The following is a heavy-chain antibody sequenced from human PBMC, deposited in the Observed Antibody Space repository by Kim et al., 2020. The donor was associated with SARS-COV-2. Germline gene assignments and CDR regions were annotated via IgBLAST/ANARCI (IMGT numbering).Heavy chain of an antibody. CDR2: ISSSGSTI. CDR3: ATRGWFGELFLTYFDY. D-gene: IGHD3-10*01. Sequence: GGSLRLSCAASGFTFSSYEMNWVRQAPGKGLEWVSYISSSGSTIYYADSVKGRFTISRDNAKNSLYLQMNSLRAEDTAVYYCATRGWFGELFLTYFDYWGQGTLVTVSS. CDR1: GFTFSSYE. V-gene: IGHV3-48*03. J-gene: IGHJ4*02.